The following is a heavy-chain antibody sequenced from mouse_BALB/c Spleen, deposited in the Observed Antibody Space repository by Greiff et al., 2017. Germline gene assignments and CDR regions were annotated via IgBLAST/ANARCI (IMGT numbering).Heavy chain of an antibody. V-gene: IGHV1-7*01. CDR3: ARQYGSPFAY. D-gene: IGHD2-10*02. J-gene: IGHJ3*01. Sequence: QVQLQQSGAELAKPGASVKMSCKASGYTFTSYWMHWVKQRPGQGLEWIGYINPSTGYTEYNQKFKDKATLTADKSSSTAYMQLSSLTSEDSAVYYCARQYGSPFAYWGQGTLVTVSA. CDR2: INPSTGYT. CDR1: GYTFTSYW.